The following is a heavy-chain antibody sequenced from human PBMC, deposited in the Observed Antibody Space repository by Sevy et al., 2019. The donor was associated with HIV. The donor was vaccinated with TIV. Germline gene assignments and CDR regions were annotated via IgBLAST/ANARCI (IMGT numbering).Heavy chain of an antibody. J-gene: IGHJ3*02. V-gene: IGHV1-18*01. Sequence: ASVKVSCKASGYTFTSYGISWVRQAPGQGLEWMGWISAYNGNTNYAQKLQGRVTMTTDTSTSTAYMELRSLRSDDTAVYYCARGGDVLLWFGELINAFDIWGQGTMVTVSS. CDR2: ISAYNGNT. CDR1: GYTFTSYG. D-gene: IGHD3-10*01. CDR3: ARGGDVLLWFGELINAFDI.